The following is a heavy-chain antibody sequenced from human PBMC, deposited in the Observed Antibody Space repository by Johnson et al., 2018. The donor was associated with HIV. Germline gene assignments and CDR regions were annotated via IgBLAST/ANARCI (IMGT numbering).Heavy chain of an antibody. V-gene: IGHV3-66*01. CDR2: IYSGGST. CDR3: ARDWGTVTSGFGAFDI. Sequence: VQLVESGGGLVQPGGSLRLSCAASGFTVSSNYMSWVRQAPGKGLEWVSVIYSGGSTYYADSVQGRFPISRDNSKNTLYLQMNSLRAEDTAVYYCARDWGTVTSGFGAFDIWGQGTMVTVSS. D-gene: IGHD4-17*01. CDR1: GFTVSSNY. J-gene: IGHJ3*02.